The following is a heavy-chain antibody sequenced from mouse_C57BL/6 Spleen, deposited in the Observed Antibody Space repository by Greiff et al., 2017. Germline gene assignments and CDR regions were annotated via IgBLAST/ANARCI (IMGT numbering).Heavy chain of an antibody. V-gene: IGHV1-82*01. CDR2: IYPGDGDT. CDR3: ARSSGYYGYYLDY. D-gene: IGHD2-2*01. Sequence: VQLQQSGPELVKPGASVKISCKASGYAFSSSWMNWVKQRPGKGLEWIGRIYPGDGDTNYNGKFKGKATLTADKSSSTAYMQLISLTSEDSAVYFCARSSGYYGYYLDYWGQGTTLTVSS. CDR1: GYAFSSSW. J-gene: IGHJ2*01.